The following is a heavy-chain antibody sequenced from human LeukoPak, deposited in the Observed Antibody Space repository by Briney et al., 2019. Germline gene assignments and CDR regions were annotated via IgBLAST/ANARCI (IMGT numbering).Heavy chain of an antibody. CDR2: IYYSGST. D-gene: IGHD3-10*01. J-gene: IGHJ6*02. V-gene: IGHV4-59*01. Sequence: SETLSLTCTVSGGSISSYYWSWIRQPPGKGLEWIGYIYYSGSTNYNPSLKSRVTISADTSKNQFSLKLSSVTAADTAVYYCARAYSSGSYFSRYYYYGMDVWGQGTTVTVSS. CDR1: GGSISSYY. CDR3: ARAYSSGSYFSRYYYYGMDV.